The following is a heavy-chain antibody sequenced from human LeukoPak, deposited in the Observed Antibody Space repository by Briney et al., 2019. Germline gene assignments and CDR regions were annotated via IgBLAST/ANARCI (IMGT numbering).Heavy chain of an antibody. Sequence: SETLSLTCAVYGGSFSGYYWSWIRQPPGKGLEWIGEINHSGSTNHNPSLKSRVTISVDTSKNQFSLKLSSVTAADTAVYYCARGGGYCSGGSCYEAAGSDFDYWGQGTLVTVSS. D-gene: IGHD2-15*01. CDR2: INHSGST. J-gene: IGHJ4*02. CDR3: ARGGGYCSGGSCYEAAGSDFDY. CDR1: GGSFSGYY. V-gene: IGHV4-34*01.